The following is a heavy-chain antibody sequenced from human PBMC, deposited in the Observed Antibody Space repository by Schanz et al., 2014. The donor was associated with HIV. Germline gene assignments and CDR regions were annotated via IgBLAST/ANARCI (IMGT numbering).Heavy chain of an antibody. J-gene: IGHJ5*02. CDR3: ARGQDWPRPRLDH. D-gene: IGHD3-9*01. Sequence: QVQLLQSGAELKKPGASVRVSCKTSGYAFTSYGITWVRQAPGQGLDWMGWISPYNGDRNYGRNFQNRITLTTDTSTNTAYLELRSLRSDDTAVYYCARGQDWPRPRLDHWGHGTLVLVSS. CDR1: GYAFTSYG. CDR2: ISPYNGDR. V-gene: IGHV1-18*01.